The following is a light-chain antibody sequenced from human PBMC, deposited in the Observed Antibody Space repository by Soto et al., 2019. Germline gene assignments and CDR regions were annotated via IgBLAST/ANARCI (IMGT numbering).Light chain of an antibody. V-gene: IGLV2-11*01. Sequence: QSVLTQPRSVSGSPGQSVTISCTGTSSDVGGYDSVSWYQQHPGKAPKLMIYDVNKRPSGVPYRFSGSKSGNTASLTISGLQAEDEADYYCYSYAGSTAYLLGNGTKVTVL. CDR1: SSDVGGYDS. CDR3: YSYAGSTAYL. J-gene: IGLJ1*01. CDR2: DVN.